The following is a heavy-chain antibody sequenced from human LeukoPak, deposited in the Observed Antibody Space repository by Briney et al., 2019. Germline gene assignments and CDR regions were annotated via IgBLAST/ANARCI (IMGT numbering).Heavy chain of an antibody. J-gene: IGHJ4*02. V-gene: IGHV3-23*01. CDR3: AKERHYYDSSGPETGY. CDR2: ISGSGGST. CDR1: GFTFSSYA. D-gene: IGHD3-22*01. Sequence: GGSLRLSCAASGFTFSSYAMSWVRQAPGKGLEWVSAISGSGGSTYYADSVKGRFTISGDNSKNTLYLQMNSLRAEDTAVYYCAKERHYYDSSGPETGYWGQGTLVTVSS.